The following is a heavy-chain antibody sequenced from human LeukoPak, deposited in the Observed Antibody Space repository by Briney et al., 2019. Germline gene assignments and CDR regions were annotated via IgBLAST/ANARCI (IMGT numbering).Heavy chain of an antibody. CDR3: ARKTSYYYDSSGYRTPNWFDP. J-gene: IGHJ5*02. Sequence: PSETLSLTCAVYGGSFSGYCWSWIRQPPGKGLEWIGEINHSGSTYYNPSLKSRVTISVDTSKNQFSLKLSSVTAADTAVYYCARKTSYYYDSSGYRTPNWFDPWGQGTLVTVSS. CDR1: GGSFSGYC. V-gene: IGHV4-34*01. D-gene: IGHD3-22*01. CDR2: INHSGST.